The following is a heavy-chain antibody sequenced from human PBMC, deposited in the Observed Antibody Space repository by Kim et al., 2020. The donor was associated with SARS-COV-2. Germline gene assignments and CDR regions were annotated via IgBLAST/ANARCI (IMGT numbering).Heavy chain of an antibody. CDR3: AKIYYGSGTYFDY. CDR2: ISWNSGSI. V-gene: IGHV3-9*01. Sequence: GGSLRLSCAASGFTFDDYAMHWVRQAPGKGLEWVSGISWNSGSIGYADSVKGRFTISRDNAKNSLYLQMNSLRAEDTALYYCAKIYYGSGTYFDYWGQGT. CDR1: GFTFDDYA. D-gene: IGHD3-10*01. J-gene: IGHJ4*02.